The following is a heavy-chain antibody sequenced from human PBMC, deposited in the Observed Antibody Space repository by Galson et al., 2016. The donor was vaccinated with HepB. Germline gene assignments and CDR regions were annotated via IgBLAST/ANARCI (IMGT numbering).Heavy chain of an antibody. CDR3: ARGGTLPKTNLYGMDV. D-gene: IGHD2-8*01. CDR2: MNPKSGNT. V-gene: IGHV1-8*01. Sequence: SVKVSCKASGYTFSNYDINWVRQAPGQGPECMAWMNPKSGNTGYAQSFKARVTMTRDTSISTAYMELYSLTSEDTAVYFCARGGTLPKTNLYGMDVWGQGTTVTVSS. J-gene: IGHJ6*02. CDR1: GYTFSNYD.